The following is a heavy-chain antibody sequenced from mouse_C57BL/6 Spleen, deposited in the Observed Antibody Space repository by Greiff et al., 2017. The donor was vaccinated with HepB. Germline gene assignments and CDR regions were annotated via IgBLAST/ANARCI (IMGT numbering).Heavy chain of an antibody. V-gene: IGHV5-6*01. Sequence: EVQLVESGGDLVKPGGSLKLSCAASGFTFSSYGMSWVRQTPDKRLEWVATISSGGSYTYYPDSVKGRFTISRDNAKNTLYLQMSSLKSEDTAMYYCARHVGGNYVGFAYWGQGTLVTVSA. CDR3: ARHVGGNYVGFAY. CDR2: ISSGGSYT. J-gene: IGHJ3*01. CDR1: GFTFSSYG. D-gene: IGHD2-1*01.